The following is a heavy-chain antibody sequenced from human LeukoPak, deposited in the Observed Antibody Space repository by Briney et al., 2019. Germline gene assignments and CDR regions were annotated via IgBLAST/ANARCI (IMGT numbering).Heavy chain of an antibody. D-gene: IGHD3-10*01. CDR2: ISGSGGST. CDR1: GFTFSDYY. CDR3: AKDPYGSGSPT. Sequence: GGSLRLSCAASGFTFSDYYMSWIRQAPGKGLEWVSAISGSGGSTYYADSVKGRFTISRDNSKNTLYLQMNSLRAEDTAVYYCAKDPYGSGSPTWGQGTLVTVSS. J-gene: IGHJ5*02. V-gene: IGHV3-23*01.